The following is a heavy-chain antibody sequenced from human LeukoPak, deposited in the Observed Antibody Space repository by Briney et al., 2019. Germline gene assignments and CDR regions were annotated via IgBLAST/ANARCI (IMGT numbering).Heavy chain of an antibody. CDR2: IYYSGST. J-gene: IGHJ4*02. D-gene: IGHD3-10*01. CDR3: ASASNTPLWFGELLFDY. V-gene: IGHV4-39*01. Sequence: SETLSLTCTVSGGSISSSSYYWGWIRQPPGKRLEWIGSIYYSGSTYYNPSLKSRVTISVDTSKNQFSLKLSSVTAADTAVYYCASASNTPLWFGELLFDYWGQGTLVTVSS. CDR1: GGSISSSSYY.